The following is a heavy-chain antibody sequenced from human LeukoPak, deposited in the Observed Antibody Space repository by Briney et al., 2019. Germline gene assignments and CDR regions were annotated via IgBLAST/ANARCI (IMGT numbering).Heavy chain of an antibody. V-gene: IGHV1-8*02. J-gene: IGHJ6*03. CDR1: GYTFSNFD. Sequence: GASVKVSSKASGYTFSNFDVNWVRQAPGQGLEWMAWMNPGSGDTGYEGKFQARLSLSSNTSIITASMELTSLTSEDTAVYYCARSRRGYYMDVWGKGTTVIVSS. CDR2: MNPGSGDT. CDR3: ARSRRGYYMDV.